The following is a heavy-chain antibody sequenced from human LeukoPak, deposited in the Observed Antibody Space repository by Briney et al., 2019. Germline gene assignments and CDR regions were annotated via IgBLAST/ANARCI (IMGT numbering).Heavy chain of an antibody. D-gene: IGHD2/OR15-2a*01. V-gene: IGHV3-21*01. CDR2: ISSSSSYI. Sequence: PGGSLRLSCAASGFTFSSYSMNWVRQAPGKGLEWVSSISSSSSYIYYADSVKGRFTISRDNAKNSLYLQMNSLRAEDTAVYYCARGIDQTSFYYYYYGMDVWGQGTTVTVSS. CDR3: ARGIDQTSFYYYYYGMDV. J-gene: IGHJ6*02. CDR1: GFTFSSYS.